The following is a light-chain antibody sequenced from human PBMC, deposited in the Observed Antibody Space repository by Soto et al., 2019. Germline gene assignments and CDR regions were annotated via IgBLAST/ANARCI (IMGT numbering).Light chain of an antibody. CDR1: QNVSSY. CDR3: QQRSDWPLT. CDR2: DTS. J-gene: IGKJ4*01. Sequence: EIVLTQSPATLSLSPGERATLSCRATQNVSSYLAWYQQKPGQAPRLLIYDTSNRAPGIPARFSGSGSGTDFTLTISSLEPEDFAVYYCQQRSDWPLTFGGGTKVEIK. V-gene: IGKV3-11*01.